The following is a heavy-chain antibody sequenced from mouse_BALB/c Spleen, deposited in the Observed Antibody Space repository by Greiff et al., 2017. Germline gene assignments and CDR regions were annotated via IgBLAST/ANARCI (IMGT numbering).Heavy chain of an antibody. J-gene: IGHJ1*01. Sequence: EVMLVESGGGLVKPGGSLKLSCAASGFTFSSYTMSWVRQTPEKRLEWVATISSGGSYTYYPDSVKGRFTISRDNAKNTLYLQMSSLKSEDTAMYDCTRDRGGEYDWYFDVWGAGTTGTVSS. D-gene: IGHD2-13*01. CDR3: TRDRGGEYDWYFDV. CDR1: GFTFSSYT. CDR2: ISSGGSYT. V-gene: IGHV5-6-4*01.